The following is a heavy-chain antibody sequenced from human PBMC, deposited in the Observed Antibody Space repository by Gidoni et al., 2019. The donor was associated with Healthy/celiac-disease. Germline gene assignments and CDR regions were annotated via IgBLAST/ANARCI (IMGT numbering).Heavy chain of an antibody. CDR1: GFTFRSYG. CDR2: ILYEGSNK. J-gene: IGHJ6*02. CDR3: ARGPFSVGATRGDTYYYYGMDV. Sequence: QVQLVESGGGVVQPGRSLRLSCAASGFTFRSYGMHWVRQAPGKGLEWGAVILYEGSNKYYADSVKGRFTISRENFKNTLYLQMNSLGAEDTALYYCARGPFSVGATRGDTYYYYGMDVWGQGTTVTVSS. V-gene: IGHV3-33*01. D-gene: IGHD1-26*01.